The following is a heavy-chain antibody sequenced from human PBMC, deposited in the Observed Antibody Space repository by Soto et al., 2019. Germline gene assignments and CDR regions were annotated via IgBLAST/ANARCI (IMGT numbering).Heavy chain of an antibody. Sequence: EVQLLESGGGLVQPGGSLRLSCAASGFTFSSYAMSWVRQAPGKGLEWVSAISGSGGSTYYADSVKGRFTMSRDNSKNTLYMQTNSLRAEDTAVYYCAKPVPNSSGCLPWGQGTLVTVSS. D-gene: IGHD6-19*01. J-gene: IGHJ5*02. CDR1: GFTFSSYA. CDR3: AKPVPNSSGCLP. CDR2: ISGSGGST. V-gene: IGHV3-23*01.